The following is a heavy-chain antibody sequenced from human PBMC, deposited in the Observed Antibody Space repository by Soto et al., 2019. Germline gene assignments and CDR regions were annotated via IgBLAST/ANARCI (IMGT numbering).Heavy chain of an antibody. J-gene: IGHJ4*02. CDR2: ISPHNFNT. CDR3: ARDEGGYDILTGYYKAHHFDY. V-gene: IGHV1-18*01. Sequence: VWLEQSGAEVKKPGDSVKVSCKASGYTFTHFYITWVRQAPGQGLEWMGAISPHNFNTNYAQKFRGRVTLTTEKSTKTAYMDLRSLTSDDTAVYYCARDEGGYDILTGYYKAHHFDYWGQGVPVTVSS. D-gene: IGHD3-9*01. CDR1: GYTFTHFY.